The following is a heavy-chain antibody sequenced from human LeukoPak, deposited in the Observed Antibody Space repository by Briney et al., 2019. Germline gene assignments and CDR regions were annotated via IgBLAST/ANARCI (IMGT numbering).Heavy chain of an antibody. CDR2: ISGSGGST. Sequence: PGGSLRLSCAASGFTFSSYAMTWVRQAPGEGLEWVSGISGSGGSTYYADSVEGRFTISRDNSRDTLDLQMNSLRAEDTALYYCAKVRSGGYYPHYHYYGVDVWGQGTTVTVSS. CDR3: AKVRSGGYYPHYHYYGVDV. J-gene: IGHJ6*02. D-gene: IGHD3-22*01. V-gene: IGHV3-23*01. CDR1: GFTFSSYA.